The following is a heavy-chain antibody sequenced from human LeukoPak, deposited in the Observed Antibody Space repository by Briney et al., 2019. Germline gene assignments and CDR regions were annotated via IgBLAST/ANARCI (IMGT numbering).Heavy chain of an antibody. V-gene: IGHV3-23*01. Sequence: PGGSLRLSCTASGFTFSSCAMNWVRQAPGKGLDWVSVITNGGTTYYADSVKGRFTISRDNSKSTLFLQMNSLRGEDAAIYYCTKDLSALQWAGDETTVTEGYWGQGTLVTVSS. CDR1: GFTFSSCA. CDR2: ITNGGTT. CDR3: TKDLSALQWAGDETTVTEGY. D-gene: IGHD4-17*01. J-gene: IGHJ4*02.